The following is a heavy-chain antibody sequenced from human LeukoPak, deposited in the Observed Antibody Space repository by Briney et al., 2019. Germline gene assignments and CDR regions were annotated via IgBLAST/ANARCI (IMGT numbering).Heavy chain of an antibody. D-gene: IGHD5-24*01. V-gene: IGHV3-48*01. CDR3: ARDYKYAFGN. CDR2: IGIDSGNT. J-gene: IGHJ4*02. Sequence: GGSLRLSCAASGFTFSSYWMSWVRQAPGKGLEWISYIGIDSGNTNYADSVKGRFTISGDKAKNSLYLQMNSLRVEDTAVYYCARDYKYAFGNWGQGTLVTVSS. CDR1: GFTFSSYW.